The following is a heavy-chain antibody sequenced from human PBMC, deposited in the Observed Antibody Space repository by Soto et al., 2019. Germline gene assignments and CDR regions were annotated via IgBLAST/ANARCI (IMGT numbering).Heavy chain of an antibody. Sequence: SETLSLTCTVSGGSVSSDTHYWSWIRQPPGKRLEWIGFIYSSGSTNYNPSLKSRVTISVDTSKNQFSLKLSSVTAADTAVYYCARRFGERYYWGQGTLVTVSS. CDR1: GGSVSSDTHY. CDR3: ARRFGERYY. J-gene: IGHJ4*02. CDR2: IYSSGST. V-gene: IGHV4-61*01. D-gene: IGHD3-10*01.